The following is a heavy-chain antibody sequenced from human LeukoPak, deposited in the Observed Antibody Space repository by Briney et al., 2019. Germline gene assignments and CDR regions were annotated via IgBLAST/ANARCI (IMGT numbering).Heavy chain of an antibody. D-gene: IGHD4-17*01. CDR2: IISKANSYAT. V-gene: IGHV3-73*01. Sequence: GGSLRLSCAASGFTFSGSAMHWVRQASGKGLEWVGRIISKANSYATAYAASVKGRFTISRDDSKNTAYLQMNSLKAEDTAVYYCTRRGDYGYYYYGMDVWGQGTTVTVSS. J-gene: IGHJ6*02. CDR3: TRRGDYGYYYYGMDV. CDR1: GFTFSGSA.